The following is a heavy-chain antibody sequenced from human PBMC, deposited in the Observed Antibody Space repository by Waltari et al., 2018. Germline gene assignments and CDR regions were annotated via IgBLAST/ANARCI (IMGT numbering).Heavy chain of an antibody. Sequence: EVQLVQSGAEVKKPGESLKISCKGSGYSFTSYWIGWVRQMPGKGLEWMGLIDPGDSYTRYTPAFQCQVTISADKSISTAYLQWSSLKASDTAMYYCATIKGYYDSSGYFQHWGQGTLVTVSS. CDR3: ATIKGYYDSSGYFQH. CDR1: GYSFTSYW. V-gene: IGHV5-51*03. J-gene: IGHJ1*01. CDR2: IDPGDSYT. D-gene: IGHD3-22*01.